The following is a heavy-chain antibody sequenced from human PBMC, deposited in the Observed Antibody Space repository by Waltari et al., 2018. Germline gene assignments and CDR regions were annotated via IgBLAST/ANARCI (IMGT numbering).Heavy chain of an antibody. V-gene: IGHV1-2*04. CDR3: ARGPPYYYESSGYYFLDY. J-gene: IGHJ4*02. CDR2: INPNSGGT. CDR1: GYTFTGYY. Sequence: QVQLVQSGAEVKKPGASLKVSCKASGYTFTGYYMHWVRQAPGQGLEWMGWINPNSGGTNHAQKFQGWVTMTRDTSISTAYMELSRLRYDDTAVYYCARGPPYYYESSGYYFLDYWGQGTLVTVSS. D-gene: IGHD3-22*01.